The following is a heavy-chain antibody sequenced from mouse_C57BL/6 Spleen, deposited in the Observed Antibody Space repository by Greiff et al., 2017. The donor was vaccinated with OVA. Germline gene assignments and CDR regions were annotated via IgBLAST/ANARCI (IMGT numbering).Heavy chain of an antibody. CDR3: TRSAMITTVFDY. V-gene: IGHV1-5*01. Sequence: EVMLVESGTVLARPGASVKMSCKTSGYTFTSYWMHWVKQRPGQGLAWIGAIYPGNSDTSYNQKFKGKAKLTAVTSASTAYMELSSLTNEDSAVYYCTRSAMITTVFDYWGQGTTLTVSS. J-gene: IGHJ2*01. D-gene: IGHD2-4*01. CDR1: GYTFTSYW. CDR2: IYPGNSDT.